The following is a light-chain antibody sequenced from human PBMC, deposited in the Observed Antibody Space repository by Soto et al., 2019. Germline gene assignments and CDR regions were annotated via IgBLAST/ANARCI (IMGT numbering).Light chain of an antibody. J-gene: IGLJ1*01. CDR1: SSDVGGYDY. CDR3: SSYSISTAYL. CDR2: EVN. V-gene: IGLV2-14*01. Sequence: ALTQPASVSGSPGQSITISYTGTSSDVGGYDYVSWYQLHPGKAPKLMVFEVNNRPSGVSYRFSGSKSGNTASLTISGLQAEDEADYFCSSYSISTAYLFGTGTKVTVL.